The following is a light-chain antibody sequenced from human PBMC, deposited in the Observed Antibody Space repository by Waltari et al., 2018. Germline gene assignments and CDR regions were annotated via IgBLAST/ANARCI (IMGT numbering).Light chain of an antibody. V-gene: IGLV4-69*01. Sequence: HLVLTQSPSASASLGASVKLTCTLSSGHSSYAIAWHKQQPEKGPRYLMKLNSDGSHSKGDGIPDRFSGSSSGAERYLTISSLQSEDEADYYCQTLGTGIVVFGGGTKLTVL. J-gene: IGLJ2*01. CDR1: SGHSSYA. CDR3: QTLGTGIVV. CDR2: LNSDGSH.